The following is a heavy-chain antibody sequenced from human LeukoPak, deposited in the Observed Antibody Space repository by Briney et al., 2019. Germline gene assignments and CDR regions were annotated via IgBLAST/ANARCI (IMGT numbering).Heavy chain of an antibody. J-gene: IGHJ5*02. V-gene: IGHV3-7*01. CDR3: ARGTRIALEGFDP. Sequence: GGSLRLSCAASGFTFTNYWMNWVRQAPGKGLEWVANIKQDGSEKYYVDSVKGRFTISRDNAKNSLYLQLNSLRAEDTAVYYCARGTRIALEGFDPWGQGTLVTVSS. D-gene: IGHD1-14*01. CDR2: IKQDGSEK. CDR1: GFTFTNYW.